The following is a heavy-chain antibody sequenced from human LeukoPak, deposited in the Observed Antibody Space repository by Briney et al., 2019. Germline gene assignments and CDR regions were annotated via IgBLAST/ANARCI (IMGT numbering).Heavy chain of an antibody. CDR3: AKDPYYDSSGYYDY. V-gene: IGHV3-9*01. D-gene: IGHD3-22*01. J-gene: IGHJ4*02. CDR1: GFTFDDYA. CDR2: ISWNSGTI. Sequence: GGSLRLSCAASGFTFDDYAMLWVRHTPGKGLEWVSGISWNSGTIGYADSVKGRFTISRDNAKNSLYLQMNSLRAEDTALYYCAKDPYYDSSGYYDYGGQGTLVTVSS.